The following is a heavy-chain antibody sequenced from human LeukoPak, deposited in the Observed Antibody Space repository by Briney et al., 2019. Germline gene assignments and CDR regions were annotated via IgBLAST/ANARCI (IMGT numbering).Heavy chain of an antibody. V-gene: IGHV3-30*04. Sequence: GRSLRLSCAASGYTFSGYAMHWVRQAPGKGLEWVAVISYDGSNKYYADSVKGRFTISRDNSKNTLYLQMNSLRAEDTAVYYCAMPHDTEYYFDYWGQGTLFTVSS. J-gene: IGHJ4*02. CDR2: ISYDGSNK. CDR1: GYTFSGYA. CDR3: AMPHDTEYYFDY.